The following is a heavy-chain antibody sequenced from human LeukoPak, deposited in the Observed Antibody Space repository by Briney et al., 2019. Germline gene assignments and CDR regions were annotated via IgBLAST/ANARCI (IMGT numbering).Heavy chain of an antibody. CDR2: IRYDGSNK. Sequence: GGSLRLSCAASGFTFSSYGMHWVRQAPGKGLEWVAFIRYDGSNKYYADSVKGRFTISRDNSKNTLYLQMNSLRAEDTAVYYCAKEPFSYCSRTRCSPDPWGQGTLVTVSS. D-gene: IGHD2-2*01. CDR3: AKEPFSYCSRTRCSPDP. J-gene: IGHJ5*02. V-gene: IGHV3-30*02. CDR1: GFTFSSYG.